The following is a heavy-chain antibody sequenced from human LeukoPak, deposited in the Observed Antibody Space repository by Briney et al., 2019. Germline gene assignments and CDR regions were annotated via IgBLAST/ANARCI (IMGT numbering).Heavy chain of an antibody. Sequence: PGGSLRLSCVASGFTFSSYAMNWVRQAPGMGLEWVSVITSSGGSTYYADSVKGRFTISRDNSKNTLYLQMNSLRAEDTAVYYCAKLERGDTPVPIDYWGQGTLVTVSS. CDR1: GFTFSSYA. V-gene: IGHV3-23*01. D-gene: IGHD3-10*01. CDR3: AKLERGDTPVPIDY. J-gene: IGHJ4*02. CDR2: ITSSGGST.